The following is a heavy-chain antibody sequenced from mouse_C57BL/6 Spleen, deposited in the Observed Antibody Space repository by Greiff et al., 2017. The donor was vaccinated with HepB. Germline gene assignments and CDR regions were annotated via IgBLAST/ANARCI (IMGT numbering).Heavy chain of an antibody. CDR3: ARRGTGTEGYYFDY. CDR1: GYTFTSYW. D-gene: IGHD4-1*01. Sequence: QVQLQQPGAELVRPGSSVKLSCKASGYTFTSYWMDWVKQRPGQGLEWIGNIYPSDSETHYNQKFKDKATLTVDKSSSTAYMQLSSLTSEDSAVYYCARRGTGTEGYYFDYWGQGTTLTVSS. J-gene: IGHJ2*01. V-gene: IGHV1-61*01. CDR2: IYPSDSET.